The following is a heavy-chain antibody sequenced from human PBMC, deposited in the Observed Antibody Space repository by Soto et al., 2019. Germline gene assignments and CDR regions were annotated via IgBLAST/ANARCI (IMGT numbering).Heavy chain of an antibody. CDR2: IIPIFGTA. Sequence: QVQLVQSGAEVKKPGSSVNVSCKASGGTVSSYAISWVRQAPGQGLEWMGGIIPIFGTANYAQKFQGRVTITADKSTSTAYMELSSLRSEDTAVYYCAREGGITIFGSHAFDIWGQGTMVTVSS. V-gene: IGHV1-69*06. CDR3: AREGGITIFGSHAFDI. J-gene: IGHJ3*02. CDR1: GGTVSSYA. D-gene: IGHD3-3*01.